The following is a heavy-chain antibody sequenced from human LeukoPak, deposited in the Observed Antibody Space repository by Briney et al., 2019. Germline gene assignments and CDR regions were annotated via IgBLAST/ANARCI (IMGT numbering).Heavy chain of an antibody. CDR2: ISYDGSNK. D-gene: IGHD3-22*01. Sequence: GGSPRLSCAASGFTFSRYAMHWVRQAPGKGLEWVAVISYDGSNKYYADSVKGRFTISRDNSKNTLYLQMNSLRAEDTAVYYCAKSNGRDYYDSSGYWVYWGQGTLVTVSS. CDR1: GFTFSRYA. CDR3: AKSNGRDYYDSSGYWVY. J-gene: IGHJ4*02. V-gene: IGHV3-30*07.